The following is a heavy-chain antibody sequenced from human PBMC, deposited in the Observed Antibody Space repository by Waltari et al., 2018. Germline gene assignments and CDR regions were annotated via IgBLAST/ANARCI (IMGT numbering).Heavy chain of an antibody. CDR1: GGTFSSYA. CDR3: ARAVGRLLRYFDWSTAAYGMDV. D-gene: IGHD3-9*01. V-gene: IGHV1-69*13. J-gene: IGHJ6*02. CDR2: IIPIFGTA. Sequence: QVQLVQSGAEVKKPGSSVKVSCKASGGTFSSYAISWVRQAPGQGLEWMGGIIPIFGTANYAQKFQGRVTITADESTSTAYMELSSLRSEDTAVYYCARAVGRLLRYFDWSTAAYGMDVWGQGTTVTVSS.